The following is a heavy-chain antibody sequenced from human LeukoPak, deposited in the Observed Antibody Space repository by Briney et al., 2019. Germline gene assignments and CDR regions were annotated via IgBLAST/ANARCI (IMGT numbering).Heavy chain of an antibody. J-gene: IGHJ4*02. D-gene: IGHD3-22*01. Sequence: SVKVSCKASGGTFSSYAISWVRQAPGQGLEWMGGIIPIFGTANYAQKFQGRVTITADESTSTAYMELSSLRSEDTAVYYCARGRGGYDSTPPPFDYWGQGTLVTVSS. CDR1: GGTFSSYA. CDR2: IIPIFGTA. CDR3: ARGRGGYDSTPPPFDY. V-gene: IGHV1-69*13.